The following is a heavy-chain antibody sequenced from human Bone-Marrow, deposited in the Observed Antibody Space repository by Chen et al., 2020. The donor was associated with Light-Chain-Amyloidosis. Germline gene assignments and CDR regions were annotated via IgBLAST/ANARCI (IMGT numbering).Heavy chain of an antibody. Sequence: VQLVESGGGLVQPGGSLRLSCAASGFTFSGYWMTWVRQAPGKGLEWVANIKEDGSEKYYADSVQGRFTISRDNAKNSLYLQMNSLRAEDTAVYYCAREYSSSWYGWFDPWGQGTLVTVSS. CDR2: IKEDGSEK. J-gene: IGHJ5*02. D-gene: IGHD6-13*01. CDR3: AREYSSSWYGWFDP. V-gene: IGHV3-7*01. CDR1: GFTFSGYW.